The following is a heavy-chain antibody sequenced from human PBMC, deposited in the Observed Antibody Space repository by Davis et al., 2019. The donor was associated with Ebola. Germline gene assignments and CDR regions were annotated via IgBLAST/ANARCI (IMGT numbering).Heavy chain of an antibody. V-gene: IGHV1-18*01. CDR3: ARHHSRGWPLHVFDI. Sequence: ASVKVSCKASGYTFTAYAVGWVRQAPGQGLEWMGWISAHNGVTNYALNFRGRLTMATDSSTATVYMELGSLRSDDTADYYCARHHSRGWPLHVFDIWGQGTTVTVSS. D-gene: IGHD6-19*01. J-gene: IGHJ3*02. CDR2: ISAHNGVT. CDR1: GYTFTAYA.